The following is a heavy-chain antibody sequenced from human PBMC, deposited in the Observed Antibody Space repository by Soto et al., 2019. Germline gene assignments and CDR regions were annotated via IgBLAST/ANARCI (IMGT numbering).Heavy chain of an antibody. Sequence: QVQLQESGPGLVKPSETLSLTCTVSGDSISSSYWNWIRQAPGKGLEWIGYIDDTGSTNYNPSLKSRVTLSVDPSNNQYSLKLSSVTAADTAVYYCARGVLEWLLRDSYYYYMDVWGKWTTVTVSS. J-gene: IGHJ6*03. CDR1: GDSISSSY. CDR2: IDDTGST. D-gene: IGHD3-3*01. CDR3: ARGVLEWLLRDSYYYYMDV. V-gene: IGHV4-59*01.